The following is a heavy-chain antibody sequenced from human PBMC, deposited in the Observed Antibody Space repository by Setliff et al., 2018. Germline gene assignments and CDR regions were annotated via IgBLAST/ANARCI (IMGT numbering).Heavy chain of an antibody. V-gene: IGHV4-38-2*01. CDR1: NFSISSGYY. J-gene: IGHJ2*01. Sequence: SETLSLTCDVSNFSISSGYYWGWVRQPPGKGLEWIATIYYGGGTYYNPSLKSRVTISLDMSKNQFSLRLNSLTAADTAVYFCARHRRRDYGDFISWDFDLWGRGTLVTVSS. CDR3: ARHRRRDYGDFISWDFDL. D-gene: IGHD4-17*01. CDR2: IYYGGGT.